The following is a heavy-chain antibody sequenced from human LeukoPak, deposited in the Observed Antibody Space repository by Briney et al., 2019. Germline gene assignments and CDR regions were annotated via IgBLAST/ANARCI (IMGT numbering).Heavy chain of an antibody. J-gene: IGHJ4*02. CDR1: GGSISSGGYS. V-gene: IGHV4-30-2*01. CDR2: IYHSGST. D-gene: IGHD6-13*01. CDR3: ASTYSSSWNLDY. Sequence: SETLSLTCAVSGGSISSGGYSWSRIRRPPGKGLEWIGYIYHSGSTYYNPSLKSRVTISVDRSKNQFSLKLSSVTAADTAVYYCASTYSSSWNLDYWGQGTLVTVSS.